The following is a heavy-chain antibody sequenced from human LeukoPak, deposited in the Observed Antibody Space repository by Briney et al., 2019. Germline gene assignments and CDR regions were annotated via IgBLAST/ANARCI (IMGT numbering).Heavy chain of an antibody. D-gene: IGHD1-26*01. CDR1: GFIFSIYW. J-gene: IGHJ6*03. CDR3: ARVSSGSYFGYYYYYMDV. V-gene: IGHV3-74*01. CDR2: IISDGSST. Sequence: GGSLRLSCAASGFIFSIYWVHWVRQAPGKGLVWVSRIISDGSSTSYADSVKGRFTISRDNAKNTLYLQMNSLRAEDTAVYYCARVSSGSYFGYYYYYMDVWGKGTTVTVSS.